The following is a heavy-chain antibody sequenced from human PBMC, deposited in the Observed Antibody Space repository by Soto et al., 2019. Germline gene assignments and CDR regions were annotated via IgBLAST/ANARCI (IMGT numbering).Heavy chain of an antibody. CDR3: ARDTNWLFDY. CDR1: GDSVSSNSAA. D-gene: IGHD7-27*01. V-gene: IGHV6-1*01. J-gene: IGHJ4*02. Sequence: SETLSLTCAISGDSVSSNSAAWNWIRKSPSRGLEWLGRTYYRSKWYNDYAVSVKSRITINPETSKYQFSLQPNSVTPEDTALYYCARDTNWLFDYWGPGTLVTVSS. CDR2: TYYRSKWYN.